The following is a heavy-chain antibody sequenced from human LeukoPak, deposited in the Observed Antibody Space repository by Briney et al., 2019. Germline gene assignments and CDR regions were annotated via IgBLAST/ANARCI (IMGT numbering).Heavy chain of an antibody. Sequence: GGSLRLSCAASGFTFSSYGMHWVRQAPGKGLEWVSAISGSGGSTYYADSVKGRFTISRDNSKNTLYLQMNSLRAEDTAVYYCAKLLQFGHHFDYWGQGTLVTVSS. J-gene: IGHJ4*02. CDR2: ISGSGGST. CDR3: AKLLQFGHHFDY. D-gene: IGHD2-21*02. CDR1: GFTFSSYG. V-gene: IGHV3-23*01.